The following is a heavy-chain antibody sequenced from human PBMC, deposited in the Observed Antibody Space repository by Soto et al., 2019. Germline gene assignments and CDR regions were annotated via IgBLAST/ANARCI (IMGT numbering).Heavy chain of an antibody. CDR1: GGSINSVGYY. CDR2: MSYSGST. CDR3: ARGGDYGDYSFDY. V-gene: IGHV4-31*03. D-gene: IGHD4-17*01. Sequence: QVQLQESGPGLVKPSQTLSLSCTVSGGSINSVGYYWSWIRQHPGKGLEWIGYMSYSGSTYYHPSFKSRVTILVDTSKKQLSLKLTSVTAADTAVYYCARGGDYGDYSFDYWGQGTLVTVSS. J-gene: IGHJ4*02.